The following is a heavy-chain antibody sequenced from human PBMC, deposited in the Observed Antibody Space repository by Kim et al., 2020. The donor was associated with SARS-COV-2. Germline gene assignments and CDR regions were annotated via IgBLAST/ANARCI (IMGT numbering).Heavy chain of an antibody. Sequence: ASVKVSCKASGYTFTGYYMHWVRQAPGQGLEWMGWINPNSGGTNYAQKFQGRVTMTRDTSISTAYMELSRLRFDDTAVYYCARDSSGWYNYWGQGTLVTVSS. J-gene: IGHJ4*02. D-gene: IGHD6-19*01. CDR3: ARDSSGWYNY. V-gene: IGHV1-2*02. CDR1: GYTFTGYY. CDR2: INPNSGGT.